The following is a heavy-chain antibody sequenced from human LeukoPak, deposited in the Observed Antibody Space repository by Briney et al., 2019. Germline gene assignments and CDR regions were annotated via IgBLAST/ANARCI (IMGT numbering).Heavy chain of an antibody. Sequence: PSETLSPTCAVYGGSFSGYYWSWIRQPPGKGLEWIGEINHSGSTNYNPSLKSRVTISVDTSKNQFSLKLSSVTAADTAVYYCARAGGSGWSPYYFDYWGQGTLVTVSS. CDR1: GGSFSGYY. J-gene: IGHJ4*02. CDR2: INHSGST. CDR3: ARAGGSGWSPYYFDY. D-gene: IGHD6-19*01. V-gene: IGHV4-34*01.